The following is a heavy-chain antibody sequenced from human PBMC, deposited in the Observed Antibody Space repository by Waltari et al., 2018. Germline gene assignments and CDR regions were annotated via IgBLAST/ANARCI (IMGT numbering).Heavy chain of an antibody. D-gene: IGHD3-22*01. CDR2: INHSGST. V-gene: IGHV4-34*01. J-gene: IGHJ6*02. CDR1: GGSFSGYY. Sequence: QVQLQQWGAGLLKPSETLSLTCAVYGGSFSGYYWSWIRHPPGKGLEWIGEINHSGSTNDNPSLKSRVTISVDTSKNQFSLKLSSVTAADTAVYYWARVSITMIVVVYDYGMDVWGQGTTVTVSS. CDR3: ARVSITMIVVVYDYGMDV.